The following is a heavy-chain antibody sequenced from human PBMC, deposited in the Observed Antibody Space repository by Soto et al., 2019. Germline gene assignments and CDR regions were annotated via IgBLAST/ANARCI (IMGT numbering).Heavy chain of an antibody. J-gene: IGHJ6*02. D-gene: IGHD3-3*01. Sequence: ASVKVSCKASGYTFTSYYMHWVRQAPGQGLEWMGIINPSGGSTSYAQKFQGRVTMTRDTSTSTVYMELSSLRSEDTAVYYCARDSSLFGAAPGYYYYGMDVWGQGTTVTVSS. V-gene: IGHV1-46*01. CDR1: GYTFTSYY. CDR3: ARDSSLFGAAPGYYYYGMDV. CDR2: INPSGGST.